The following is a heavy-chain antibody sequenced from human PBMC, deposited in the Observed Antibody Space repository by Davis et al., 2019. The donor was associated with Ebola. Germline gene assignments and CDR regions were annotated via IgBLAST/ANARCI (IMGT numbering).Heavy chain of an antibody. V-gene: IGHV1-18*01. D-gene: IGHD1-26*01. Sequence: AASVTVSCMASGYTFTSYGISWVRQAPGQGLEWMGWISAYNGNTDHAQNLQGRVTMTTNTSTSTAYMGLRSLRSDETAVYYCARDSGMGATSDYWGQGTLVTVSS. CDR1: GYTFTSYG. CDR3: ARDSGMGATSDY. J-gene: IGHJ4*02. CDR2: ISAYNGNT.